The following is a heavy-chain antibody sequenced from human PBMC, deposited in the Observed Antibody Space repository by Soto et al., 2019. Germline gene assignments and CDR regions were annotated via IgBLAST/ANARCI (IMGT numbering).Heavy chain of an antibody. D-gene: IGHD6-6*01. Sequence: TSETLSLTCAVSGGSISSGGYSWSWIRQPPGRGLEWIGYMYHSGSTYYNPSLKSRVTISIDRSKNQFSLKLTSVTAADTGVYYCASSSPFHYWGPGILVTVSS. CDR1: GGSISSGGYS. CDR2: MYHSGST. CDR3: ASSSPFHY. J-gene: IGHJ4*02. V-gene: IGHV4-30-2*01.